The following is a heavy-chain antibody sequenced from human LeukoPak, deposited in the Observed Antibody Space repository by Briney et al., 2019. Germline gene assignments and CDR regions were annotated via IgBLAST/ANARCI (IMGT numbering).Heavy chain of an antibody. D-gene: IGHD4-17*01. Sequence: GGSLRLSCAASGFTFSSSAMSWVRQVPGKGLEWVSGISASGGSTNYADSVRGRFTISRDNSKNTLYVQMNSLRAEDTAVYYCAREGTTDPHFDYWGQGTLVTVSS. CDR2: ISASGGST. V-gene: IGHV3-23*01. J-gene: IGHJ4*02. CDR3: AREGTTDPHFDY. CDR1: GFTFSSSA.